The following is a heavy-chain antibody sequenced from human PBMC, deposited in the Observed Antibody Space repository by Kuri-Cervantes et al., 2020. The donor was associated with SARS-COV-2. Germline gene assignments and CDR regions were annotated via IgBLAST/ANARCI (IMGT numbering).Heavy chain of an antibody. CDR1: GGSISSSSYY. J-gene: IGHJ2*01. CDR2: IYYSGST. Sequence: GSLRLSCTASGGSISSSSYYWGWIRQPPGKGLECIGSIYYSGSTYSNPSLKSCVTISVDTFKNQFSLKLSAVTTADTAVYYCARPLTLVVSEWYFDLWGRGTLVTVSS. CDR3: ARPLTLVVSEWYFDL. V-gene: IGHV4-39*07. D-gene: IGHD2-21*01.